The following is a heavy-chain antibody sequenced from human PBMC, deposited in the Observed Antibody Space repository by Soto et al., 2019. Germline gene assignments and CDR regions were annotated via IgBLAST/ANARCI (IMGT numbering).Heavy chain of an antibody. J-gene: IGHJ5*02. D-gene: IGHD4-4*01. V-gene: IGHV4-34*01. CDR3: PRGYYSNYGFWFDP. CDR1: GGSFSGYY. CDR2: INHSGST. Sequence: QVQLQQWGAGLLKPSETLSLTCAVYGGSFSGYYWSWIRQPPGKGLEWIGEINHSGSTNYNPSLKSRVTISVDTSKNQFSLKLSSVTAADTAVYYCPRGYYSNYGFWFDPWGQGTLVTVSS.